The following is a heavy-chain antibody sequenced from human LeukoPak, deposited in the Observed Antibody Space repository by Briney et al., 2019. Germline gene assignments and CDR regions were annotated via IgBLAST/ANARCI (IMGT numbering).Heavy chain of an antibody. J-gene: IGHJ4*02. CDR3: ARDSSSYYLDY. D-gene: IGHD6-6*01. CDR1: GFSVTSNH. Sequence: GGCPRLSCAASGFSVTSNHMNWVRQAPGKGLEWVSIRFTISRDDSINTLYLQMNSLRAEDTAVYYCARDSSSYYLDYWGQGTLVTVSS. V-gene: IGHV3-66*01.